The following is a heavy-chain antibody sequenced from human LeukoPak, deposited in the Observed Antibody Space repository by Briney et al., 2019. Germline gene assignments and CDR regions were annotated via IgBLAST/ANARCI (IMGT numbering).Heavy chain of an antibody. CDR3: AKARGGGWHDPWYLDY. V-gene: IGHV3-33*06. CDR1: GFTFSNYA. D-gene: IGHD6-19*01. Sequence: GRSLRLSCAASGFTFSNYAMHWVRQAPGTGLELVAVIWFDGTNKYYGDSVRGRFTISRDNSKNRLYLQMNTLRAEDTAVYYCAKARGGGWHDPWYLDYWGQGTLVAVSS. J-gene: IGHJ4*02. CDR2: IWFDGTNK.